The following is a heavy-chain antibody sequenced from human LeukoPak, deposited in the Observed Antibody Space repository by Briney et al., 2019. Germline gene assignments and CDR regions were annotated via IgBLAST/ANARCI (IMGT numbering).Heavy chain of an antibody. CDR2: IKPDGSEK. D-gene: IGHD1-26*01. CDR3: AYRNTLDY. CDR1: GFSFSGQW. Sequence: GGSLRLSCAASGFSFSGQWMNWVRQPPGKGLEWVANIKPDGSEKHYVDSVKGRFTISRDDAQRSLDLQMDSLRADDTAIYYCAYRNTLDYWGQGTLVTVSS. J-gene: IGHJ4*02. V-gene: IGHV3-7*02.